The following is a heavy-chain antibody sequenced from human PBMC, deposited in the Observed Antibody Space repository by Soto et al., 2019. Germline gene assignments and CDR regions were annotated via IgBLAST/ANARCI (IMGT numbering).Heavy chain of an antibody. D-gene: IGHD6-19*01. V-gene: IGHV1-3*01. Sequence: ASVKVSCKASGYTFTSYAMHWVRQAPGQRLEWMGWINAGNGNTKYSQKFQGRVTITRDTSASTAYMELRSLRSEDTAVYYCARRFIEQWLEGPSFDYWGQGTLVTVSS. J-gene: IGHJ4*02. CDR1: GYTFTSYA. CDR2: INAGNGNT. CDR3: ARRFIEQWLEGPSFDY.